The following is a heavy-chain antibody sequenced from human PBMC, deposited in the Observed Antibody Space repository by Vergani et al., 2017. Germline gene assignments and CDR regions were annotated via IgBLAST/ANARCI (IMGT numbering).Heavy chain of an antibody. D-gene: IGHD1-14*01. Sequence: EVQLVESGGVVVQPGGSLRLSCAASGFTFDDYAMHWVRQAPGKGLEWDSLISWDGGSTYYADSVKGRFTISRDNSKNSLYLQMNSLRAEDTALYYCAKDIIKFSTGIEAFDIWGQGTMVTVSS. CDR2: ISWDGGST. V-gene: IGHV3-43D*03. J-gene: IGHJ3*02. CDR1: GFTFDDYA. CDR3: AKDIIKFSTGIEAFDI.